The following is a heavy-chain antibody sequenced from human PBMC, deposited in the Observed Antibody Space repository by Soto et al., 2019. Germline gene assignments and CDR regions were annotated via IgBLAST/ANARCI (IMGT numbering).Heavy chain of an antibody. CDR3: ARGDCVGGSCYSLAGSFYYYMDA. Sequence: EVQLVESGGGLVQPGGSLRLSCAASGFTFRNYWMYWVRQAPGQGLEWVSRINSDGSVSSYADSVKGRLTISGDNVKNTLYLLMDSLRAEDTAVYYCARGDCVGGSCYSLAGSFYYYMDAWGKGTTVTVFS. D-gene: IGHD2-15*01. CDR2: INSDGSVS. CDR1: GFTFRNYW. V-gene: IGHV3-74*02. J-gene: IGHJ6*03.